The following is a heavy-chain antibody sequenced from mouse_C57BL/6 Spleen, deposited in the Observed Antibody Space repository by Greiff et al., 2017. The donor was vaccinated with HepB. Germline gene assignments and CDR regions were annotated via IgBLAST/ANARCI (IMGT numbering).Heavy chain of an antibody. Sequence: VQLQQSGPELVKPGASVKISCKASGYSFTGYYMHWVKQSSEKSLEWIGEINPSTGGTSYNQKFKGKATLTVDKSSSTAYMQLKSLTSEDSAVYYCARSGFTPYYFDYWGQGTTLTVSS. CDR2: INPSTGGT. CDR1: GYSFTGYY. J-gene: IGHJ2*01. CDR3: ARSGFTPYYFDY. V-gene: IGHV1-43*01.